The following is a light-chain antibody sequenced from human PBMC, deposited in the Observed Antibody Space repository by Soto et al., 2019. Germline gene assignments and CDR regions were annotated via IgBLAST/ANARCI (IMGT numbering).Light chain of an antibody. J-gene: IGKJ1*01. CDR1: QSVSSTF. CDR2: GAS. CDR3: QQFDSSVT. Sequence: EIVLTQSPGSLSLSPGERATLSCRASQSVSSTFFAWYQQRPGQAPRLLMYGASSRATGIPERFSGSGSGIDFTLTISRLEAEDFAVYYCQQFDSSVTFGQGTKVEI. V-gene: IGKV3-20*01.